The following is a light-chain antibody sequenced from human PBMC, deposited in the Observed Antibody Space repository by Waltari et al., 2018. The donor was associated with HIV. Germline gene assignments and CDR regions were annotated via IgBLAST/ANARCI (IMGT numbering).Light chain of an antibody. Sequence: VIWMTQSPYLLSASTGDRVTISCLMSQGISSYFAWYQQKPGKAPALLIYAASTLQSGVPSRFSGSGSETDFTLTISCLQSEDFATYYCQQYYSFPYTFGQGTKLEIK. CDR3: QQYYSFPYT. J-gene: IGKJ2*01. CDR1: QGISSY. CDR2: AAS. V-gene: IGKV1D-8*01.